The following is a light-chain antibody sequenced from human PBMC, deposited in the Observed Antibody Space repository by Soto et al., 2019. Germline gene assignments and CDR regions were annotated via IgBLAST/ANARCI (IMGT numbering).Light chain of an antibody. CDR1: QSVSSN. J-gene: IGKJ3*01. Sequence: EIVMTQSPATLSVSPGERATLSCRASQSVSSNLAWYQQKAGQAPRLLIYGASTRATGIPARFSGSGSGTEFTLTIRSLQSEDFAVYYCQQYNNWPLFTFVSGTKVDIK. V-gene: IGKV3-15*01. CDR2: GAS. CDR3: QQYNNWPLFT.